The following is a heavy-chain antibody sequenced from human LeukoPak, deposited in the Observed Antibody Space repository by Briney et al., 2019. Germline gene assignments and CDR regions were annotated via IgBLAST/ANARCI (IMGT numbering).Heavy chain of an antibody. CDR1: GGSISSGGYY. J-gene: IGHJ3*02. CDR3: ARGLGPMVRGVNIDI. D-gene: IGHD3-10*01. CDR2: IYYSGST. V-gene: IGHV4-31*03. Sequence: SETLSLTCTVSGGSISSGGYYWSWIRQHPGKGLEWIGYIYYSGSTYYNPSLKSRVTISVDTSKNQFSLKLSSVTAADTAVYYCARGLGPMVRGVNIDIWGQGTMVTVSS.